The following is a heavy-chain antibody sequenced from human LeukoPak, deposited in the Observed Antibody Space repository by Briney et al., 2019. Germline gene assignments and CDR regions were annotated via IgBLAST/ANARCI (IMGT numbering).Heavy chain of an antibody. D-gene: IGHD3-16*01. J-gene: IGHJ4*02. CDR3: AREWGLNGIDY. CDR2: IYYSGST. Sequence: SETLSLTCTVSGGSISSYYWSWIRQPPGKGLEWIGYIYYSGSTKYNPSLKSRVTIAVDTSKKQFSLKLTSVTAADTAVYYCAREWGLNGIDYWGQGTLVTVSS. V-gene: IGHV4-59*01. CDR1: GGSISSYY.